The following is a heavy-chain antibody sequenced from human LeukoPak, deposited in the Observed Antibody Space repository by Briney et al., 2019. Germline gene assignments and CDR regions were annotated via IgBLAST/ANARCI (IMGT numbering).Heavy chain of an antibody. D-gene: IGHD3-3*01. V-gene: IGHV3-23*01. CDR1: GFTFSSYA. CDR3: ARKFLAWLSYVDY. Sequence: GGSLRLSCAASGFTFSSYAMSWVRQAPGKGLEWVSAISGSGGSTYYADSVKGRFTISRDNSKNTLYLQMNSLRAENTAVYYCARKFLAWLSYVDYWGQGTLVTVSS. CDR2: ISGSGGST. J-gene: IGHJ4*02.